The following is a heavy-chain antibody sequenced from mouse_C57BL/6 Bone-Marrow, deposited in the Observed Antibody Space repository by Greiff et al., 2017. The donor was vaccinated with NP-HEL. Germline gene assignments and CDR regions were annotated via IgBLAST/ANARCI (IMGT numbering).Heavy chain of an antibody. D-gene: IGHD1-1*01. J-gene: IGHJ3*01. Sequence: VQLKESGPELVKPGASVKISCKASGYSFTDYNMNWVKQSNGKSLEWIGVINPNYGTTSYNQKFKGKATLTVDQSSSTAYMQLNSLTSEDSAVYYCAREIIYGSSRRGVAYWGQGTLVTVSA. V-gene: IGHV1-39*01. CDR1: GYSFTDYN. CDR2: INPNYGTT. CDR3: AREIIYGSSRRGVAY.